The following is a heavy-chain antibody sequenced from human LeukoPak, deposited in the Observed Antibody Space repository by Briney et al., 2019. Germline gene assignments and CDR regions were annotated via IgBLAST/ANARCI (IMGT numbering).Heavy chain of an antibody. J-gene: IGHJ6*02. V-gene: IGHV1-18*01. CDR1: GYTFTSYG. D-gene: IGHD6-19*01. Sequence: ASVKVSCKASGYTFTSYGISWVRQAPGQGLEWMGWISAYSGDTNYAQKFQGRATMTTDTSTSTAYMGLSSLRSEDTAVYYCARAWYSSGFYGMDVWGQGTTVTVSS. CDR2: ISAYSGDT. CDR3: ARAWYSSGFYGMDV.